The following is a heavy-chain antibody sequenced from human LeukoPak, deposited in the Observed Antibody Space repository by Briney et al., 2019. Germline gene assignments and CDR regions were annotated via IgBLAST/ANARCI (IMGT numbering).Heavy chain of an antibody. D-gene: IGHD3-9*01. CDR2: INWNGGST. CDR1: GFTFDDYG. CDR3: ARGSYYDILTGYHN. Sequence: GGSLRLSCAASGFTFDDYGRSWVRQALGKGLEWVSGINWNGGSTGYADSVKGRFTISRDNAKNSLYLQMNSLRAEDTALYYCARGSYYDILTGYHNWGQGTLVTVSS. J-gene: IGHJ4*02. V-gene: IGHV3-20*04.